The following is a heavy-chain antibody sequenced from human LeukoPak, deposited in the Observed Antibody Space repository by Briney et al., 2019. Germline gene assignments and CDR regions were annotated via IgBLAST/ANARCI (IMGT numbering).Heavy chain of an antibody. D-gene: IGHD3-9*01. CDR3: AKEILTGDYLDY. CDR1: GFIFSSYA. CDR2: ISYDGSNK. J-gene: IGHJ4*02. Sequence: GGSLRLSCAASGFIFSSYAMHWVRQAPGKGLEWVAVISYDGSNKYYADSVKGRFTISRDNAKNTLYLQMNSLRAEDTAVYYCAKEILTGDYLDYWGQGTLITVSS. V-gene: IGHV3-30-3*01.